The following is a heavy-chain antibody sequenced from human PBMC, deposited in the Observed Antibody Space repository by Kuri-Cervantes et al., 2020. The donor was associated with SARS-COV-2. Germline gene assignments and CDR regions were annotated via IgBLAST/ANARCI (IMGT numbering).Heavy chain of an antibody. J-gene: IGHJ6*02. V-gene: IGHV3-48*02. CDR2: ISSSSSTI. D-gene: IGHD1-7*01. Sequence: GESLKISCAASGFTFSSYSMNWVRQAPGKGLEWVSYISSSSSTIYYADSVKGRFTISSDNAKNSLYLQMNSLRDEDTAVYYCAREGVTGTTYYYYYGMDVWGQGTTVTVSS. CDR1: GFTFSSYS. CDR3: AREGVTGTTYYYYYGMDV.